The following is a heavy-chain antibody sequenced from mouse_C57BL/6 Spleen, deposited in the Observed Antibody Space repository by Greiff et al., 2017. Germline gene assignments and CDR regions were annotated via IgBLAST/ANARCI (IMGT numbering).Heavy chain of an antibody. CDR1: GFTFSSYA. J-gene: IGHJ1*03. Sequence: EVTLVESGGGLVKPGGSLKLSCAASGFTFSSYAMSWVRQTPEKRLEWVATISDGGSYTYYPDNVKGRFTIARDHAKNNLYLQMSHLKSEDTAMYYCARDPSYDGYHWYFDVWGTGTTGTVSS. CDR2: ISDGGSYT. CDR3: ARDPSYDGYHWYFDV. D-gene: IGHD2-3*01. V-gene: IGHV5-4*01.